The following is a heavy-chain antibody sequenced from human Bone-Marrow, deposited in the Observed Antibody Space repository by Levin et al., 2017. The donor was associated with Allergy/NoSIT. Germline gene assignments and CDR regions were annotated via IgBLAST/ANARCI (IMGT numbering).Heavy chain of an antibody. CDR2: ISYDGSNK. J-gene: IGHJ4*02. CDR1: GFTFSSYA. V-gene: IGHV3-30-3*01. CDR3: ARDTYYYDSSGYYRGYYFDY. Sequence: GGSLRLSCAASGFTFSSYAMHWVRQAPGKGLEWVAVISYDGSNKYYADSVKGRFTISRDNSKNTLYLQMNSLRAEDTAVYYCARDTYYYDSSGYYRGYYFDYWGQGTLVTVSS. D-gene: IGHD3-22*01.